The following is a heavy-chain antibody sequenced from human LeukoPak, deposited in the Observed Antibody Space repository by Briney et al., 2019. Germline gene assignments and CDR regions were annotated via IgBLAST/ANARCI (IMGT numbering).Heavy chain of an antibody. V-gene: IGHV4-28*01. CDR1: GYSISSSHW. CDR3: ARIGSDDTALDY. CDR2: IYYSGST. Sequence: MPSETLSLTCAVSGYSISSSHWWGWIRQPPGKGLEWIGYIYYSGSTYYNPSLKGRVTMSVDTSKNQFSLKLSSVTAVDTAVYYCARIGSDDTALDYWGQGTLVTVSS. J-gene: IGHJ4*02. D-gene: IGHD5-18*01.